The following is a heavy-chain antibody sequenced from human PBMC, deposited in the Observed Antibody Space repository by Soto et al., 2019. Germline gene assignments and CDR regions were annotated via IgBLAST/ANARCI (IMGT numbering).Heavy chain of an antibody. CDR1: GFTFSSYD. CDR3: ARGSGVTPTSQLVDAFDI. D-gene: IGHD2-21*02. CDR2: IGTAGDT. J-gene: IGHJ3*02. Sequence: EVQLVESGGGLVQPGGSLRLSCAASGFTFSSYDIHWVRQATGKGLEWVSAIGTAGDTYYPGSVKGRFTISRENAKNSLYLQMNSLRAEDTAVYYCARGSGVTPTSQLVDAFDIWGQGTMVTVSS. V-gene: IGHV3-13*01.